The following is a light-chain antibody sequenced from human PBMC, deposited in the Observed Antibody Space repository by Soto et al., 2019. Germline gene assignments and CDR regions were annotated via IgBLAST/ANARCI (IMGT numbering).Light chain of an antibody. J-gene: IGKJ5*01. CDR1: RGIGND. Sequence: IQMTQSPSSLSASVGDSVTITCRASRGIGNDLAWYQQKPGKAPKLLIYAASTLQSGVPSRFSGSGSGTDFTLTISRLEPEDFAVYYCQQYGSSPITFGQVTRLEIK. CDR2: AAS. V-gene: IGKV1-6*01. CDR3: QQYGSSPIT.